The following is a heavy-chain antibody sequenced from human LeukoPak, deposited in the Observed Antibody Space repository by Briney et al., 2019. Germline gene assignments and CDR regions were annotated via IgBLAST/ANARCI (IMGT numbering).Heavy chain of an antibody. J-gene: IGHJ4*02. Sequence: GGSLRLSCAASGFTFSTYSMNWVRQAPGKGLEWVSSISSDSNYIYYADSLKGRFTISRDNAKNSLYLQMISLRAEDTAVYYCARGLDYWGQGTLVTVSS. CDR1: GFTFSTYS. CDR3: ARGLDY. CDR2: ISSDSNYI. V-gene: IGHV3-21*04.